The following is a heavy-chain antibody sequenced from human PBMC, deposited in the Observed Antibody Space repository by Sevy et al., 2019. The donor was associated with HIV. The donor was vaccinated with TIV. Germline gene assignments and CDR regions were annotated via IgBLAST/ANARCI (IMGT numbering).Heavy chain of an antibody. D-gene: IGHD1-1*01. Sequence: GGSLRLSCAASALTFTRYALHWVRQAPGKGPEWLGVISYEGSNIYYGPSVKGRFTISRDNSKNTLYLQMNDMRTEDTAVYYCAKDLHPPGPVRGTNFDYWGRGTLVTVSS. CDR1: ALTFTRYA. CDR3: AKDLHPPGPVRGTNFDY. J-gene: IGHJ4*02. CDR2: ISYEGSNI. V-gene: IGHV3-30*18.